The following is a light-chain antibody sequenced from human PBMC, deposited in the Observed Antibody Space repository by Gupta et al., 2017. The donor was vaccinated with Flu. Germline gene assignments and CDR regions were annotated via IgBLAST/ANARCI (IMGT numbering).Light chain of an antibody. V-gene: IGKV1-9*01. Sequence: PSFLSASVGDRVTITCRASQGIRSYLAWYQQKPGKAPKLLIYSASTLLSGVPPRFSGSGSGTEFTLTISSLQPEDFASYYCQQLERYPHTFGQGTKVEIE. J-gene: IGKJ1*01. CDR2: SAS. CDR1: QGIRSY. CDR3: QQLERYPHT.